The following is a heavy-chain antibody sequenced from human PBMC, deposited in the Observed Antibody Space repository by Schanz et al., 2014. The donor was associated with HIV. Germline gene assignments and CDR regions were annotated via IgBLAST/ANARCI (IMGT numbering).Heavy chain of an antibody. V-gene: IGHV1-2*02. Sequence: QVQLVQSGAEVKKPGASVKVSCRASGYAFTDYFIHWVRQAPGQGLEWMGWFNPYSGGRIYAQQFQGRVVMTRDTSISTAYMELSGLTSDDTAVYYCARGLKDYYYALDVWGQGTTVIVSS. J-gene: IGHJ6*02. D-gene: IGHD3-16*01. CDR1: GYAFTDYF. CDR2: FNPYSGGR. CDR3: ARGLKDYYYALDV.